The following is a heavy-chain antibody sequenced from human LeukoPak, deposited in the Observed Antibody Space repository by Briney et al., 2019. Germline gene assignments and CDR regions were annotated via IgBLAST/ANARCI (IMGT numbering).Heavy chain of an antibody. CDR2: IIPILGIA. D-gene: IGHD3-3*01. CDR3: ARGQGVGHYYGMDV. J-gene: IGHJ6*02. CDR1: GGTFSSYA. Sequence: ASVKVSCKASGGTFSSYAISWVRQAPGQGLEWMGRIIPILGIANYAQKFQGRVTITADKSTSTAYMELSSLRSEDTAVYYCARGQGVGHYYGMDVWGQGTTVTASS. V-gene: IGHV1-69*04.